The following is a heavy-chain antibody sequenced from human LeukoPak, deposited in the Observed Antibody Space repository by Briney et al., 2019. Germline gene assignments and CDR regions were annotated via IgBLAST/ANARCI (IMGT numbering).Heavy chain of an antibody. Sequence: GGSLRLSCAAPGFTFSSYGMHWVRQAPGKGLEWVAVIWYDGNNKYYADSVKGRFTISRDNPRNTLYLQMNSLRAEDTGVYYCARKGGGSSSPDFWGQGTLVTVSS. CDR2: IWYDGNNK. J-gene: IGHJ4*02. CDR3: ARKGGGSSSPDF. D-gene: IGHD4-23*01. V-gene: IGHV3-33*01. CDR1: GFTFSSYG.